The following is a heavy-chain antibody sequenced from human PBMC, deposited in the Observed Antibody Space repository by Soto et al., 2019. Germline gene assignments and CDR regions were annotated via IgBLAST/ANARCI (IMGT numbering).Heavy chain of an antibody. J-gene: IGHJ4*01. D-gene: IGHD1-26*01. CDR3: ARDPGAATFDY. CDR2: ISAYNGNT. Sequence: ASVKVSCKASGYTFTSYGISWVRQAPGHGLEWMGWISAYNGNTNYAQRLQGRVTMTTDTSTSTAYMELRSLRSDDTAIYYCARDPGAATFDYWGQGTLVTVSS. V-gene: IGHV1-18*01. CDR1: GYTFTSYG.